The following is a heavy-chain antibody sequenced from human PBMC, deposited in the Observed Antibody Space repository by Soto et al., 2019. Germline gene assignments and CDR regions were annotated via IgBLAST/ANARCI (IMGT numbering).Heavy chain of an antibody. CDR2: ISGSGGST. D-gene: IGHD3-16*01. Sequence: GGSLRLSCAVSGFTFSSYAMSWVRQAPGKGLEWVSGISGSGGSTYYADSVKGRFTISRDNAKNSLYLQMNSLRAEDTAVYYCARPVLNYYYGMDVWGQGTTVTVSS. V-gene: IGHV3-23*01. CDR1: GFTFSSYA. CDR3: ARPVLNYYYGMDV. J-gene: IGHJ6*02.